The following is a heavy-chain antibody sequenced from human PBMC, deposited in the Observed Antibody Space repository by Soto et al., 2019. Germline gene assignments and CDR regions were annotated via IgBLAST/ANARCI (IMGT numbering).Heavy chain of an antibody. J-gene: IGHJ6*04. CDR1: GGSISSGGYY. CDR3: ARGGADDYIWGSYRYVV. D-gene: IGHD3-16*02. V-gene: IGHV4-31*03. CDR2: IYYSGST. Sequence: SETLSLTCTVSGGSISSGGYYWSWIRQHPGKGLEWIGYIYYSGSTYYNPSLKSRVTISVDTSKNQFSLKLSSVTAADTAVYYCARGGADDYIWGSYRYVVWGKGTTVTVSS.